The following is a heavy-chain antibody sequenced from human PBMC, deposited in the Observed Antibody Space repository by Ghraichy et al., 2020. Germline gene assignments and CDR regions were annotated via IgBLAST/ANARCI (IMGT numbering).Heavy chain of an antibody. D-gene: IGHD3-10*01. Sequence: SLNISCAASGFTVSETYLSWVRQAPGKGLEWVSFISGGGVTYYADFVKGRFILSRDNSKNTMSLQMNSLRADDTAVYYCAKVQTYNSYNYYLFGFWGQGSLVTVSS. CDR1: GFTVSETY. CDR2: ISGGGVT. J-gene: IGHJ4*02. V-gene: IGHV3-66*01. CDR3: AKVQTYNSYNYYLFGF.